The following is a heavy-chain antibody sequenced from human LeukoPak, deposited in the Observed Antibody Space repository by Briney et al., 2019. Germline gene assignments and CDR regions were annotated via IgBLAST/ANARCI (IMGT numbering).Heavy chain of an antibody. CDR1: GGTFSSYA. V-gene: IGHV1-69*01. Sequence: SVKVSCKASGGTFSSYAISWVRQAPGQGLEWMGGIIPIFGTANYAQKFQGRVTIIADESTSTAYMELSSLRSEDTAVYYCARQPLEWLSTYYYYYMDVWGKGTTVTVSS. J-gene: IGHJ6*03. CDR2: IIPIFGTA. CDR3: ARQPLEWLSTYYYYYMDV. D-gene: IGHD3-3*01.